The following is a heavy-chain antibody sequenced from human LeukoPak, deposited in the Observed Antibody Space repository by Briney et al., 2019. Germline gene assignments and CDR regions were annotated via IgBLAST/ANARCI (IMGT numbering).Heavy chain of an antibody. CDR2: IKQDGSEK. J-gene: IGHJ4*02. Sequence: PGGSLRLSCAASGFTFSSYWMSWVRQAPGKGREWVANIKQDGSEKYYVDSVKGRFTISRDNAKNSLYLQMNSLRAEDTAVYYCARWGQRGSGWAKLFDYWGQGTLVTVSS. V-gene: IGHV3-7*03. CDR1: GFTFSSYW. D-gene: IGHD6-19*01. CDR3: ARWGQRGSGWAKLFDY.